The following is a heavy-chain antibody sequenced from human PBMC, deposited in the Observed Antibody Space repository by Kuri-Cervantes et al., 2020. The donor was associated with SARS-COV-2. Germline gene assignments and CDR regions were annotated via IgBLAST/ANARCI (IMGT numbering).Heavy chain of an antibody. V-gene: IGHV4-34*01. CDR2: INHSGST. CDR3: ARATYYYDSSGYYSDY. CDR1: GGSFSGYY. J-gene: IGHJ4*02. D-gene: IGHD3-22*01. Sequence: SETLSPTRAVYGGSFSGYYWSWIRQPPGKGLEWIGEINHSGSTNYNPSLKSRVTISVDTSKNQFSLKLSSVTAADTAVYYCARATYYYDSSGYYSDYWGQGTLVTVSS.